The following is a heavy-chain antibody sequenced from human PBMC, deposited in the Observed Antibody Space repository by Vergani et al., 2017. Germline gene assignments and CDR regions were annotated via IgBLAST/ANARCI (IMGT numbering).Heavy chain of an antibody. Sequence: EVQLLESGGGLVQPGGSLRLSCAASGFTFNIYAMSWVRQAPGKGLEWVGRIKSKTDGGTTDYAAPVKGRFTISRDDSKNTLYLQMNSLKTEDTAVYYCTTDFNSLRYFDWLLLDDWFDPWGQGTLVTVSS. J-gene: IGHJ5*02. V-gene: IGHV3-15*01. CDR1: GFTFNIYA. CDR2: IKSKTDGGTT. D-gene: IGHD3-9*01. CDR3: TTDFNSLRYFDWLLLDDWFDP.